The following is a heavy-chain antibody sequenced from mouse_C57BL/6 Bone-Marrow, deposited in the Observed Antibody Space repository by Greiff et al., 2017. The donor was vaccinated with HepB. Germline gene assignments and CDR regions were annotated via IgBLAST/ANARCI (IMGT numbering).Heavy chain of an antibody. D-gene: IGHD1-1*01. Sequence: QVQLKQSGAELARPGASVKLSCKASGYTFTSYGISWVKQSTGQGLEWIGEIYPRSGNTYYNEKFKGKATLTADKSSSTAYMELRSLTSEDSAVYFCARSLYYYYAMDYWGQGTSVTVSS. CDR2: IYPRSGNT. J-gene: IGHJ4*01. CDR3: ARSLYYYYAMDY. CDR1: GYTFTSYG. V-gene: IGHV1-81*01.